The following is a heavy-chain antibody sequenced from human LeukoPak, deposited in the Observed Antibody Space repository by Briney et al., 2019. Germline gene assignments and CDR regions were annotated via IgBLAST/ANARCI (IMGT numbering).Heavy chain of an antibody. CDR1: GGSISSYY. D-gene: IGHD3-9*01. J-gene: IGHJ4*02. V-gene: IGHV4-59*01. CDR3: AATYYDILTGYSPYYFDY. Sequence: SETLSLTCTVPGGSISSYYWSWIRQPPGKGLEWIGYIYYSGSTNYNPSLKSRVTISVDTSKNQFSLKLSSVTAADTAVYHCAATYYDILTGYSPYYFDYWGQGTLVTVSS. CDR2: IYYSGST.